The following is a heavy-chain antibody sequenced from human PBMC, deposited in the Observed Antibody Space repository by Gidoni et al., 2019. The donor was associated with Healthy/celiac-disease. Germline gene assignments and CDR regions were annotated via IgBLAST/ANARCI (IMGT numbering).Heavy chain of an antibody. D-gene: IGHD2-2*01. V-gene: IGHV1-2*02. J-gene: IGHJ5*02. CDR3: ARERPPYCSRTSCYNWFDP. CDR1: GYTFTGYH. CDR2: INTNSGGT. Sequence: QVQLVQSGAEVKKPGASVKVSCNASGYTFTGYHLHWVRKAPGQGLEWMGWINTNSGGTNYAQKVQGRVTMTRDTSISTAYMELSRLRSDDTAVYYCARERPPYCSRTSCYNWFDPWGQGTLVTVSS.